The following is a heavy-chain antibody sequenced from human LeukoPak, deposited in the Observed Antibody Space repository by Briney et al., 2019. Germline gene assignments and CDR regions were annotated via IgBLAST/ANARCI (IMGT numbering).Heavy chain of an antibody. CDR2: IGSNGDST. Sequence: GGSLRLSCSASGFTFSSYAMHWVRQAPGKGLEYVSAIGSNGDSTFYADSVKGRFTISRDDSKNTLYLQMNSLKTEDTAVYYCTTDERITIFGVASFSDYWGQGTLVTVSS. V-gene: IGHV3-64*04. CDR3: TTDERITIFGVASFSDY. J-gene: IGHJ4*02. CDR1: GFTFSSYA. D-gene: IGHD3-3*01.